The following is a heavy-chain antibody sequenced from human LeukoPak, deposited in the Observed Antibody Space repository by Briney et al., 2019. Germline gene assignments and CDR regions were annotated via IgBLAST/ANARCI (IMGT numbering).Heavy chain of an antibody. V-gene: IGHV3-48*04. D-gene: IGHD5-18*01. CDR3: ARDQIWQLPHYFDS. Sequence: GGSLRLSCAASGFTFSSYSMSWVRQAPGKGLQWVSYISASRNSIYYADSVKGRFTISRDNAESSLYLQMNSLRAEDTGIYYCARDQIWQLPHYFDSWGQGTLVTVSS. CDR1: GFTFSSYS. J-gene: IGHJ4*02. CDR2: ISASRNSI.